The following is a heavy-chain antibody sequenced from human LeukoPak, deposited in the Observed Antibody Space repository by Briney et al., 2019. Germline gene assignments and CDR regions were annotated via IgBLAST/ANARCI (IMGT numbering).Heavy chain of an antibody. CDR1: GASINSGSYY. D-gene: IGHD6-19*01. CDR2: FSSSGST. Sequence: PSETLSLTCTVSGASINSGSYYWSWLRQPAGKGLEFIGHFSSSGSTNYHPSLRIRITISVDTFKNQFSLKVRSVTAADTAVYYCATDFGDSSGWYRFWGKGTLVTVSS. J-gene: IGHJ4*02. V-gene: IGHV4-61*09. CDR3: ATDFGDSSGWYRF.